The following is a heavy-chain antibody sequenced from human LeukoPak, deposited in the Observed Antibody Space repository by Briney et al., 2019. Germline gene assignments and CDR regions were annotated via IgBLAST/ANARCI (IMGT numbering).Heavy chain of an antibody. CDR2: IYYSGTT. J-gene: IGHJ4*02. D-gene: IGHD6-6*01. Sequence: PSETLSLTCTVSGGSISSYYWSWIRQPPEKGLEWIGYIYYSGTTNYNPSLKSRVTISVDTSKNQFSLKLSSVTAADTAVYYCARLSSGTLYLDYWGRGTLVTVSS. CDR3: ARLSSGTLYLDY. CDR1: GGSISSYY. V-gene: IGHV4-59*01.